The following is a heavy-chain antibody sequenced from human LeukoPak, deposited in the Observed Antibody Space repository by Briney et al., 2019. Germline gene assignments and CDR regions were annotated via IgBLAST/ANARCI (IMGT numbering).Heavy chain of an antibody. Sequence: PGGSLRLSCAASGFTVSSNYMSWVRQAPGKGLEWVSVISGSGGSTFYADSVKGRFTISRDNSKNTLYLQMNSLRAEDTAVYSCATARRSTVVTLFDYWGQGTLVTVSS. D-gene: IGHD4-23*01. CDR2: ISGSGGST. CDR3: ATARRSTVVTLFDY. J-gene: IGHJ4*02. CDR1: GFTVSSNY. V-gene: IGHV3-23*01.